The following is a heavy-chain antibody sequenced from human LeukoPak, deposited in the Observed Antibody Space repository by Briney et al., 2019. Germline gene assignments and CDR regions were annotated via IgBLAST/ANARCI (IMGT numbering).Heavy chain of an antibody. CDR3: ATSGSTIVVVVAASLGLAFDI. D-gene: IGHD2-15*01. J-gene: IGHJ3*02. Sequence: ASVKVSCKVSGYTLTELSMHWVRQAPGKGLEWMRGFDPEDGETIYAQKFQGRVTMTEDTSTDTAYMELSSLRSEDTAVYYCATSGSTIVVVVAASLGLAFDIWGQGTMVTVSS. CDR1: GYTLTELS. V-gene: IGHV1-24*01. CDR2: FDPEDGET.